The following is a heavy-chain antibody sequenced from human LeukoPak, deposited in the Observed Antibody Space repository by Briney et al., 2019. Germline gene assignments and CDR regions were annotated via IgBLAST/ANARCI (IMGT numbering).Heavy chain of an antibody. Sequence: AGGSLRLSCAASGFTFRSFGMHWVRQAPGKGLEWVTFIRNDGTTKYYADSVKGRFTISRDNSKNTLYLQMNSLRAEDTAVYYCAKPHRHRVQLWFIDYWGQGTLVTVSS. J-gene: IGHJ4*02. CDR3: AKPHRHRVQLWFIDY. V-gene: IGHV3-30*02. CDR2: IRNDGTTK. D-gene: IGHD5-18*01. CDR1: GFTFRSFG.